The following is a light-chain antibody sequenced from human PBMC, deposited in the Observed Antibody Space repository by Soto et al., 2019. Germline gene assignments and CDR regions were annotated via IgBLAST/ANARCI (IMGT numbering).Light chain of an antibody. J-gene: IGKJ4*01. Sequence: EIVMTQSPATLSVSPGDRATLSCRASQSVSSNLAWFQQKPGQAPWLLIYGASTRATGIPARFSGSGSGTEFTLTIDSLQSEDFAVYYCQQYNNWPLTFGGGTKVEIK. V-gene: IGKV3-15*01. CDR3: QQYNNWPLT. CDR1: QSVSSN. CDR2: GAS.